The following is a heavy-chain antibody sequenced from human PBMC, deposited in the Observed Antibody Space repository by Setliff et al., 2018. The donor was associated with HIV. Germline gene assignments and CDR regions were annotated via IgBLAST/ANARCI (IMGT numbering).Heavy chain of an antibody. Sequence: GGSLRLSCIGSGFTFSDSWMTWVRQAPGKGLEWVANINPDGSEQFYVDSLRGRFTISRDNAKNSVYLQVNNLKAEDTAVYYCARDRNCGNGCYSSADHWGLGTLVTVSS. J-gene: IGHJ4*02. CDR2: INPDGSEQ. D-gene: IGHD2-21*01. CDR3: ARDRNCGNGCYSSADH. CDR1: GFTFSDSW. V-gene: IGHV3-7*03.